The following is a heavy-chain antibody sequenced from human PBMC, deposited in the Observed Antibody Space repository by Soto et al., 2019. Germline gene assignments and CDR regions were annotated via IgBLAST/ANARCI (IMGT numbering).Heavy chain of an antibody. Sequence: QVQLVQSGAEVKKPGASVKVSCKASGYTFTSYDINWVRQATGQGLEWMGWMNPNSGNTGYAQKFQGRVTITADESTSTAYMELSSLRSEDTAVYYCAGVWLGVGKYFDYWGQGTLVTVSS. CDR2: MNPNSGNT. CDR1: GYTFTSYD. D-gene: IGHD3-10*01. CDR3: AGVWLGVGKYFDY. J-gene: IGHJ4*02. V-gene: IGHV1-8*01.